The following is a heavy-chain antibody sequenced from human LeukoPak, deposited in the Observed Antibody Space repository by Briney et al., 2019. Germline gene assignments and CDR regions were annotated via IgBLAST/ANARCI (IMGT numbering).Heavy chain of an antibody. D-gene: IGHD3-3*01. CDR3: AKELWEGSGYLDY. V-gene: IGHV3-23*01. Sequence: GGSLRLSCAASGFTFSHYPTAWVRQPPGKGPEWVSAVSGSGDRTVYADSVKGRFTISRDNSKNTCSLQMNSLKAEDTALYYCAKELWEGSGYLDYWGQGILVTVSS. CDR2: VSGSGDRT. J-gene: IGHJ4*02. CDR1: GFTFSHYP.